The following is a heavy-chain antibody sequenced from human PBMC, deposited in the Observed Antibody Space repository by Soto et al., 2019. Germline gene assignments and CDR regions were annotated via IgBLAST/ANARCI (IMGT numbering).Heavy chain of an antibody. CDR1: GGSISSGDYY. CDR3: ARGLIRHWFDP. D-gene: IGHD2-21*01. Sequence: PSETLSLTCTVSGGSISSGDYYWSWIRQPPGKGLEWIGYIYYSGSTYYNPFLKSRVTISVDTSKNQFSLKLSSVTAADTAVYYCARGLIRHWFDPWGQGTLVTVS. CDR2: IYYSGST. V-gene: IGHV4-30-4*01. J-gene: IGHJ5*02.